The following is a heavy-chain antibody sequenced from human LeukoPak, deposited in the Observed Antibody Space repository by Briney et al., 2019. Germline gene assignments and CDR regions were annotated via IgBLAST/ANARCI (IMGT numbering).Heavy chain of an antibody. CDR3: ARVREYSNSDAFDI. CDR1: GGSISSYY. Sequence: SETLSLTCTVSGGSISSYYWSWIRQPPGKGLEWIGYIYYSGSTNYNPSLKSRVTISVDTSKNQFSLKLSSVTAADTAVYYCARVREYSNSDAFDIWGQRTLVTVSS. CDR2: IYYSGST. J-gene: IGHJ3*02. V-gene: IGHV4-59*01. D-gene: IGHD6-6*01.